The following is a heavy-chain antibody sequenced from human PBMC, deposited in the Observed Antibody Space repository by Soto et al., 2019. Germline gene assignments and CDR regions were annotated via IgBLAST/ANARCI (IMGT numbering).Heavy chain of an antibody. V-gene: IGHV3-74*01. D-gene: IGHD6-19*01. J-gene: IGHJ5*02. CDR3: ARDTFGSGWSFLNWFDP. CDR2: INSDGSST. CDR1: GFTFSSYW. Sequence: PGGSLRLSCAASGFTFSSYWMHWVRQAPGKGLVWVSRINSDGSSTSYADSVKGRFTISRDNAKNTLYLQMNSLRAEDTAVYYCARDTFGSGWSFLNWFDPWGQGTLVTVSS.